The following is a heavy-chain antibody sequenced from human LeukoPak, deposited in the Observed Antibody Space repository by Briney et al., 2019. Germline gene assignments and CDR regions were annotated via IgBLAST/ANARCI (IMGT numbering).Heavy chain of an antibody. CDR3: ATDNGGESGFDY. V-gene: IGHV3-30*03. Sequence: GGSLRLSCAASGFTFSSYGIHWVRQAPGKGLEWVAVISYDGSNKYYADSVKGRFTISRDNSKNTLYLQMNSLRAEDTAVYYCATDNGGESGFDYWGQGTLVTVSS. D-gene: IGHD2-8*01. J-gene: IGHJ4*02. CDR1: GFTFSSYG. CDR2: ISYDGSNK.